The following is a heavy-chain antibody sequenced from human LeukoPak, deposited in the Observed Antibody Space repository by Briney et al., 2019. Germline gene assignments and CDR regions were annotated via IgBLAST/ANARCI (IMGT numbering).Heavy chain of an antibody. Sequence: GGSLRLSCVGSEFTFSSYEMNWVRQAPGKGLEWISYISSSGSSIYYAGSVKGRFTISRDNAKNSLYLQMNSLRAEDTAVYYCARPGVATLSYWGQGTLVTVSS. CDR2: ISSSGSSI. CDR1: EFTFSSYE. CDR3: ARPGVATLSY. J-gene: IGHJ4*02. V-gene: IGHV3-48*03. D-gene: IGHD3-10*01.